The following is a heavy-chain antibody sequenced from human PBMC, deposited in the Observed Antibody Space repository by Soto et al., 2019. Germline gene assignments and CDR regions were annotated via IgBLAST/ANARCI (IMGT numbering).Heavy chain of an antibody. Sequence: EVQLVESGGGLVQPGRSLRLSCAASGFTFDDYAMHWVRQAPGKGLEWVSGISWNSGSIGYADSVKGRFTISRDNAKNSLYLQMNSLRAEDTALYYCAKDIKEQWLVPAFDIWGQGTMVTVSS. CDR1: GFTFDDYA. J-gene: IGHJ3*02. V-gene: IGHV3-9*01. CDR3: AKDIKEQWLVPAFDI. D-gene: IGHD6-19*01. CDR2: ISWNSGSI.